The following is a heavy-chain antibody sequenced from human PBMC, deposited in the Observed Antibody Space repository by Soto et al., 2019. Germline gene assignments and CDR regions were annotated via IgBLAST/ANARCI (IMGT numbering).Heavy chain of an antibody. CDR1: GFSLSTSGMG. V-gene: IGHV2-5*02. Sequence: QITLKESGPTLVKPTQTLTLTCTFSGFSLSTSGMGVGWIRQPPGKALEWLALIYWDDDKRYSPSLKSRLTISTDASKCQVVLTMTNMDPADTATYYCAHRRPYCTGGSCYSIWFDPWGQGTLVTVSS. D-gene: IGHD2-15*01. CDR3: AHRRPYCTGGSCYSIWFDP. J-gene: IGHJ5*02. CDR2: IYWDDDK.